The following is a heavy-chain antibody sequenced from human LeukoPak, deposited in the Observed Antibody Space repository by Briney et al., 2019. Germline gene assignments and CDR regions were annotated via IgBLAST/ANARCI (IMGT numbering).Heavy chain of an antibody. CDR3: AGSREYSWNPLDY. CDR2: MDSDGSNT. J-gene: IGHJ4*02. CDR1: GFTFSSYW. Sequence: GGSLRLSCAASGFTFSSYWMYWARQAPGKGLVWVSRMDSDGSNTDYADSVKGRFTTSRDNAKSTLYLQMHSLTAEDTAVYYCAGSREYSWNPLDYWGQGTLVTVSS. V-gene: IGHV3-74*01. D-gene: IGHD4-11*01.